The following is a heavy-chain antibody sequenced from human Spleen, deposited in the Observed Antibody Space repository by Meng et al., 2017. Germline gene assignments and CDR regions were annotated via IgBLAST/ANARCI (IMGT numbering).Heavy chain of an antibody. Sequence: GGSLRLSCAASGFTFSSYSMNWVRQAPGKGLEWVSSISSSSSYIYYADSVKGRFTISRDNAKNSLYLQMNSLRAEDTAVYYCARVSYCSGGSCYSGYYYYYYGMDVWGQGTMVTVSS. J-gene: IGHJ6*02. CDR2: ISSSSSYI. V-gene: IGHV3-21*01. CDR1: GFTFSSYS. CDR3: ARVSYCSGGSCYSGYYYYYYGMDV. D-gene: IGHD2-15*01.